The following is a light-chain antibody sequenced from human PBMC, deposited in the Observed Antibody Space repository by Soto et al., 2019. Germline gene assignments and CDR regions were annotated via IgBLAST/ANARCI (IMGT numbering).Light chain of an antibody. CDR2: DDD. Sequence: QSVLTQPPSGSGAPGQRVTISCSGSSSNIGGNSVSWYQQLPGTAPKLLIYDDDKRPSGIPDRFSGSKSGTSATLGITGLQTGDEADYYCASWDSSLSAYVFATGTKVTVL. J-gene: IGLJ1*01. CDR3: ASWDSSLSAYV. V-gene: IGLV1-51*01. CDR1: SSNIGGNS.